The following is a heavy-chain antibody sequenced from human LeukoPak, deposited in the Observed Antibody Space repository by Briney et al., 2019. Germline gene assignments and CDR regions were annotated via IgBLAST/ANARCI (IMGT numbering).Heavy chain of an antibody. V-gene: IGHV3-73*01. CDR1: GFTFSSYG. Sequence: PGGSLRLSCAASGFTFSSYGMHWVRQASGKGLEWVGRIRSKANSYATAYAASVKGRFTISRDDSKNTAYLQMNSLKTEDTAVYYCTRLALADDAFDIWGQGTMVTVSS. J-gene: IGHJ3*02. CDR3: TRLALADDAFDI. CDR2: IRSKANSYAT.